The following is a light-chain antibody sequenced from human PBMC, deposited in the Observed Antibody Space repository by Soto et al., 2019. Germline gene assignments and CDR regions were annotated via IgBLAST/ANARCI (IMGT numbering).Light chain of an antibody. CDR2: GAS. V-gene: IGKV3-20*01. CDR1: QSVSSSY. Sequence: EIVLTQSPGSLSLSPGEGATLSCWASQSVSSSYLAWYQQKPGQAPRLLIYGASARATGIPDRFSGSGSGTDFTLTISRLEPEDFAVYYCQQYGSSPRTFGQGT. CDR3: QQYGSSPRT. J-gene: IGKJ1*01.